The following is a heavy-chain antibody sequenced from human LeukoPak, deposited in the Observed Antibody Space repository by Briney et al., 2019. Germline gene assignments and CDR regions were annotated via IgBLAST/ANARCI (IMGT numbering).Heavy chain of an antibody. V-gene: IGHV3-7*03. CDR1: GFTFSSYT. J-gene: IGHJ6*02. CDR3: ARNNGMDV. Sequence: GGSLRLSCAASGFTFSSYTMSWVRQVPGRGPEWVANVNRDGSETYYLDSVKGRFTISKDNAKNSLYLQMNSLRAEDTALYHCARNNGMDVWGQGTTVIVSS. CDR2: VNRDGSET.